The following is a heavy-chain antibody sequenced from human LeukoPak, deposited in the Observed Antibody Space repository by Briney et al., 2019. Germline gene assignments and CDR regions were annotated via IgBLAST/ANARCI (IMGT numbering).Heavy chain of an antibody. CDR1: GGFLSSYH. J-gene: IGHJ4*02. CDR3: ARRISGGSSDY. Sequence: WETLSLTCTVSGGFLSSYHWSWIRQPPGKGLEWIGYIYSSGSTSYNPSLKSRVAISVDTSKNQFSLKLSSVTAADTAVYYCARRISGGSSDYWGQGTLVTVSS. V-gene: IGHV4-59*08. D-gene: IGHD2-15*01. CDR2: IYSSGST.